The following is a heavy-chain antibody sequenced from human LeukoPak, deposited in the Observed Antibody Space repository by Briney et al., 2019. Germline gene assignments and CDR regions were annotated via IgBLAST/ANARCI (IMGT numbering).Heavy chain of an antibody. V-gene: IGHV4-34*01. D-gene: IGHD3-16*01. J-gene: IGHJ4*02. CDR3: ARSAYDYVWGTLGY. CDR1: GGSLSGFY. Sequence: SETLSLTCVVNGGSLSGFYWHWIRQPPGKGLEWIGDVHHRGSTNYNPSLESRVTISLDTSKNVVSLKLTSVTAADTAFYYCARSAYDYVWGTLGYWGQGTLVTVSS. CDR2: VHHRGST.